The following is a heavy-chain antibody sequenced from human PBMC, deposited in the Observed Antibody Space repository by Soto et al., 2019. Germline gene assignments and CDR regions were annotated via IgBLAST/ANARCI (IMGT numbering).Heavy chain of an antibody. CDR2: INAGNGNT. D-gene: IGHD3-10*01. J-gene: IGHJ4*02. Sequence: ASVKVSCKASGYTFTSYAMHWVRQAPGQRLEWMGWINAGNGNTKYSQKFQGRVTITRDTSASTAYMELSSLRSEDTAVYYCATLVRGVTSFDYWGQGTLVTVS. V-gene: IGHV1-3*01. CDR1: GYTFTSYA. CDR3: ATLVRGVTSFDY.